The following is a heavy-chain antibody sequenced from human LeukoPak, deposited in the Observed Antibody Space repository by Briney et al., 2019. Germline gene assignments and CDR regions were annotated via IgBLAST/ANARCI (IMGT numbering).Heavy chain of an antibody. D-gene: IGHD6-25*01. J-gene: IGHJ5*02. CDR3: AREGAAAEDVNWFDP. Sequence: ASVKVSCKASGYTFTGYYMHWVRQAPGQGLEWMGWINPNSGNTHYGQKFQDRVTMTRDTSISTAYMELNSLTSDDTAVYYCAREGAAAEDVNWFDPWGQGTLVTVSS. CDR2: INPNSGNT. CDR1: GYTFTGYY. V-gene: IGHV1-2*02.